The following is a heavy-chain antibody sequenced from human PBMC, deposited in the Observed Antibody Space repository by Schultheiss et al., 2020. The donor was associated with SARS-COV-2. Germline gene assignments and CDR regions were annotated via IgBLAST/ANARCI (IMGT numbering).Heavy chain of an antibody. J-gene: IGHJ6*02. CDR2: IYHSGST. Sequence: SQTLSLTCAVSGYSISSGYYWGWIRQPPGKGLEWIGSIYHSGSTYYNPSLKSRVTISVDTSKNQFSLKLSSVTAADTAVYYCARGGIRVLMDVWGQGTTVTVSS. V-gene: IGHV4-38-2*01. CDR1: GYSISSGYY. CDR3: ARGGIRVLMDV. D-gene: IGHD2-15*01.